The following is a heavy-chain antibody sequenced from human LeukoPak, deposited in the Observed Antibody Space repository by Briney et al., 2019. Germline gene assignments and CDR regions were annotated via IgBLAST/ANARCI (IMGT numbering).Heavy chain of an antibody. V-gene: IGHV1-69*05. J-gene: IGHJ4*02. Sequence: ASVKVSCKASGGTFSSYAISWVRQAPGQGLEWMGGIIPVFGTANYAQKLQGRVTMTTDTSTSTAYMELRSLRSDDTAVYYCARDQALSGSYGDYWGQGTLVTVSS. CDR3: ARDQALSGSYGDY. D-gene: IGHD1-26*01. CDR2: IIPVFGTA. CDR1: GGTFSSYA.